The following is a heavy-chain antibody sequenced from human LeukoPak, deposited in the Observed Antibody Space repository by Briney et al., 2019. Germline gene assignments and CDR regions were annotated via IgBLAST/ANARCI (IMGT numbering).Heavy chain of an antibody. Sequence: ASVKVSCKASGYTFTSYHVHWVRQAPGQGLAWMGIINPADGHTTYAQKFQSRLIITRDMSTNIVYMELRGLISEDTAVYYCARELQLWGQGTLVTVSS. CDR2: INPADGHT. J-gene: IGHJ4*02. CDR3: ARELQL. D-gene: IGHD1-1*01. CDR1: GYTFTSYH. V-gene: IGHV1-46*01.